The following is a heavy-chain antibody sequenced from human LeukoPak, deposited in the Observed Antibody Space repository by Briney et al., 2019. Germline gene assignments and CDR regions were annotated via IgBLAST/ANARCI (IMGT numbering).Heavy chain of an antibody. CDR3: ARYGMATIQFFDY. Sequence: PSETLSLTCTVSGGSISAYYWSWIRQPPGKGLEWIGYISYSGSTKYNPSLKSRVTISVDTSKNQFSLKLSPVTAADTAVYYCARYGMATIQFFDYWGQGTLFTVSS. J-gene: IGHJ4*02. CDR1: GGSISAYY. D-gene: IGHD5-24*01. V-gene: IGHV4-59*01. CDR2: ISYSGST.